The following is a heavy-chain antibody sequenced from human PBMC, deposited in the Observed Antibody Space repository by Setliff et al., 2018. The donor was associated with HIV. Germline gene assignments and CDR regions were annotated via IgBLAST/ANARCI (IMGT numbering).Heavy chain of an antibody. Sequence: PSETLSLTCAVYGGSFNDYYWTWIRQPPGKGLEWIGEIDHSGNIKYHASLKSRVTISKDAPKNQISLKLRSVTAADTAVYYCARGLNYYGSGSYLPLGYWGQGTLVTVSS. CDR2: IDHSGNI. D-gene: IGHD3-10*01. CDR3: ARGLNYYGSGSYLPLGY. J-gene: IGHJ4*02. V-gene: IGHV4-34*01. CDR1: GGSFNDYY.